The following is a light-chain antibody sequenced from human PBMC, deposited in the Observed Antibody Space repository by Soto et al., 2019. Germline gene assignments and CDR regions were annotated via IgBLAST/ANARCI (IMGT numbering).Light chain of an antibody. J-gene: IGKJ1*01. Sequence: AIRMTQSPSSLSASTGDRVTITCRASQGIDSHLAWYQQEPGKAPKLLIYAASTLQSGVPSRFSGSGPGTDFTLIISRLQSEDFATYSCQQYYIYSWTFGQGTKVEIK. CDR1: QGIDSH. V-gene: IGKV1-8*01. CDR2: AAS. CDR3: QQYYIYSWT.